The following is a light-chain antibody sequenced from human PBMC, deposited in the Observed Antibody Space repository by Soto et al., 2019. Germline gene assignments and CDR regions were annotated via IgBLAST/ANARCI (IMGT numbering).Light chain of an antibody. V-gene: IGLV2-14*01. J-gene: IGLJ1*01. CDR1: SSDVGGYNY. CDR3: SSYTSSSTVV. Sequence: QSALTQPASVSGSPGQSITISCTGTSSDVGGYNYVSWYQQHPGKAPKLMIYDVSNRPSGVSNRFSGSKSGNTASLTISGLPAEDEADYYCSSYTSSSTVVFGTGTKLTVL. CDR2: DVS.